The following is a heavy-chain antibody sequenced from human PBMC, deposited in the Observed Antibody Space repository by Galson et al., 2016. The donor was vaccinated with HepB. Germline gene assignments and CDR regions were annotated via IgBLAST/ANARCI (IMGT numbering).Heavy chain of an antibody. D-gene: IGHD3-10*01. J-gene: IGHJ4*02. CDR2: IYSGGTT. Sequence: SLRLSCAASGFTVSGNYMSWVRQAPGKGLEWVSIIYSGGTTYYADSVKGRFTISRDNSENTLYLQMNSLRAEDTAVYYYARVESYSFDYWGQGTLVTVSS. CDR1: GFTVSGNY. CDR3: ARVESYSFDY. V-gene: IGHV3-53*01.